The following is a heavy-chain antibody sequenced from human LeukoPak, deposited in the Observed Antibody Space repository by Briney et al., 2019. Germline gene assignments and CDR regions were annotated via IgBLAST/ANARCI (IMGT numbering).Heavy chain of an antibody. Sequence: GGSLRLSCAASGFTFSSYAMSWVHQAPGKGLEWVSAISGSGGSTYYADSVKGRLTISRDNSKNTLYLQMNSLRAEDTAVYYCAKRKGYYDSSGYSFDYWGQGTLVTVSS. J-gene: IGHJ4*02. CDR1: GFTFSSYA. CDR2: ISGSGGST. V-gene: IGHV3-23*01. D-gene: IGHD3-22*01. CDR3: AKRKGYYDSSGYSFDY.